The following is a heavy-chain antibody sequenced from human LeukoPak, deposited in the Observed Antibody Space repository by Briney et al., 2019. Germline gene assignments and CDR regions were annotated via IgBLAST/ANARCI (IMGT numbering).Heavy chain of an antibody. Sequence: GGSLRLSCAASGCTFSSYAMSWVRQAPGKGLEWVSGISGSGGSTYYADSVKGRFTISRDNSKNTLYLQMNSLRAEDTAVYYCAKNDNSGSGWYYYYGMDVWGQGTTVTVSS. CDR2: ISGSGGST. V-gene: IGHV3-23*01. CDR3: AKNDNSGSGWYYYYGMDV. D-gene: IGHD1-26*01. CDR1: GCTFSSYA. J-gene: IGHJ6*02.